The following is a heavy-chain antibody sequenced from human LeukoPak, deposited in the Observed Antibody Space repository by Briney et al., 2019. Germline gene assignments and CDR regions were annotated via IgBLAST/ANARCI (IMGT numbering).Heavy chain of an antibody. Sequence: ASVKVSCKASGYTFTDYYMHWVRQAPGQGLEWMGIINTSGGHTNYAQKFQGRVTITADKSTSTAYMELSSLRSEDTAVYYCARTLVVVAAMSAYWFDPWGQGTLVTVSS. D-gene: IGHD2-15*01. CDR1: GYTFTDYY. CDR2: INTSGGHT. V-gene: IGHV1-46*01. CDR3: ARTLVVVAAMSAYWFDP. J-gene: IGHJ5*02.